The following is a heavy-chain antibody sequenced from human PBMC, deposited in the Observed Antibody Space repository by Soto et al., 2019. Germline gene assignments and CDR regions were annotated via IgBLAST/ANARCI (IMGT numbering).Heavy chain of an antibody. CDR1: GGSFSGYY. J-gene: IGHJ4*02. CDR2: INHSGST. V-gene: IGHV4-34*01. D-gene: IGHD1-26*01. Sequence: PSETLSLTCAVYGGSFSGYYWSWIRQPPGKGLEWIGEINHSGSTNYNPSLKSRVTISVDTSKNQFSLKLSSVTAADTAVYYCARGLELGDFDYWGQGTLVTVS. CDR3: ARGLELGDFDY.